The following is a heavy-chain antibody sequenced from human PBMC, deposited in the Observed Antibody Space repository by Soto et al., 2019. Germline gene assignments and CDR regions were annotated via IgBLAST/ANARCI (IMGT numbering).Heavy chain of an antibody. D-gene: IGHD3-3*01. CDR1: GYTFSDYY. CDR2: IDTSSTKI. V-gene: IGHV3-11*01. J-gene: IGHJ4*02. Sequence: QVQLVESGGDLVKRGGSLRLSCAASGYTFSDYYMSWIRQAPGKGLEWISYIDTSSTKIYYADSVKGRFTISRDNAKNSLYLEMNSLRDEYTAVYYCASHYDMWSGYLYPVDYWGQGTLVTVSS. CDR3: ASHYDMWSGYLYPVDY.